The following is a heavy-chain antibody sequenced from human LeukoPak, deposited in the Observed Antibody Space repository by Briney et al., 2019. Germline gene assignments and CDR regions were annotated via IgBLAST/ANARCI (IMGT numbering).Heavy chain of an antibody. CDR2: ISSSSSYI. CDR1: GFTFSSYS. V-gene: IGHV3-21*01. CDR3: ARSLSVDTAMARAADY. D-gene: IGHD5-18*01. Sequence: GGSLRLSCAASGFTFSSYSMNWVRQAPGKGLEWVSSISSSSSYIYYADSVKGRFTISRDNAKNSLYLQMNSLRAEDTAVYYCARSLSVDTAMARAADYWGQGTLVTVSS. J-gene: IGHJ4*02.